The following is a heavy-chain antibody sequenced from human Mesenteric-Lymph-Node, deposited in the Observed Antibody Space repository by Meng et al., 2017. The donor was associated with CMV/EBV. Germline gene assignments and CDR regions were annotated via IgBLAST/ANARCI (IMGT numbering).Heavy chain of an antibody. J-gene: IGHJ4*02. CDR1: SISSSSYY. D-gene: IGHD3-22*01. CDR3: ARFYYYDSSGYYPYYFDY. V-gene: IGHV4-39*01. Sequence: SISSSSYYWSWIRQPPGKGLEWIGSISYSGTTYYNPSLKSRVTISVDTSNNQFSLKLNSVTAADTAVYYCARFYYYDSSGYYPYYFDYWGQGTLVTVSS. CDR2: ISYSGTT.